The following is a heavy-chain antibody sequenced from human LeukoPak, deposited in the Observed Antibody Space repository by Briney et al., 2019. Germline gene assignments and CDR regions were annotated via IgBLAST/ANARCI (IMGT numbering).Heavy chain of an antibody. V-gene: IGHV3-23*01. D-gene: IGHD1-26*01. CDR2: IVGDASSI. J-gene: IGHJ3*02. Sequence: GGSLRLSCAASGFTFSTYAMNWVRQAPGKGLEWVSVIVGDASSIYYADSVKGRFIISRDNSKNTLYLQMNSLRAEDTAVFYCAKFGGSFIAPFDIWGQGTMVTVSS. CDR1: GFTFSTYA. CDR3: AKFGGSFIAPFDI.